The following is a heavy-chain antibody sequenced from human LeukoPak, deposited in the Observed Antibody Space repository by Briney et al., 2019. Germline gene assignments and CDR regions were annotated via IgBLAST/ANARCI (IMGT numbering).Heavy chain of an antibody. Sequence: PSETLSLTCTVSGGSISSYYWSWIRQPAGKGLEWIGRIYTSGSTNYNPSLKNRVTMSVDTSKNQFSLKLSSVTAADTAVYYCARDSFGWSSGYYFDYWGQGTLVTVSS. CDR1: GGSISSYY. D-gene: IGHD6-19*01. J-gene: IGHJ4*02. CDR2: IYTSGST. V-gene: IGHV4-4*07. CDR3: ARDSFGWSSGYYFDY.